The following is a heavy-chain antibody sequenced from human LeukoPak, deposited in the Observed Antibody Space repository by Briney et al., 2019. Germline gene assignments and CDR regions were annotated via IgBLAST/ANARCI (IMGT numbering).Heavy chain of an antibody. CDR3: ARVELGYCSGGSCYFDY. J-gene: IGHJ4*02. CDR1: GGTFSSYA. CDR2: IIAIFGTA. D-gene: IGHD2-15*01. Sequence: SVKVSCKASGGTFSSYAISWVRQAPGQGLEWMGGIIAIFGTANYAQKFQGRVTITTDESTSTAYMELSSLRSEDTAVYYCARVELGYCSGGSCYFDYWGQGTLVTVSS. V-gene: IGHV1-69*05.